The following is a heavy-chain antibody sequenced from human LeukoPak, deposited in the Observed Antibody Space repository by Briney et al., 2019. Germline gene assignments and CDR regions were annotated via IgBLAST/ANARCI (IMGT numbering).Heavy chain of an antibody. V-gene: IGHV3-7*01. CDR1: GFTFSYYW. J-gene: IGHJ4*02. CDR2: IKQDGSEK. CDR3: ACLRFQFAFDY. Sequence: GALRPSCAASGFTFSYYWMSWVRQAPGKGLEWVANIKQDGSEKYYVDSVQGRFTISRDNAKNSLYLQMNGLRAEDTAIYYCACLRFQFAFDYWGQGTLVTVSS. D-gene: IGHD3-10*01.